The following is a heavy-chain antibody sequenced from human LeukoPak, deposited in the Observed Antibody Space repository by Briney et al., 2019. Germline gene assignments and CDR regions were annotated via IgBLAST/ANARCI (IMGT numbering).Heavy chain of an antibody. CDR3: AKDPSIQKQQPQKHYYYYYMDV. J-gene: IGHJ6*03. V-gene: IGHV3-30*04. Sequence: PGGSLRLSCAASGFTFSSYAMHWVRQAPGKGLEWVAVISYDGSNKYYADSVKGRFTISRDNSKNTLYLQMNSLRAEDTALYYCAKDPSIQKQQPQKHYYYYYMDVWGKGTTVTVSS. CDR2: ISYDGSNK. CDR1: GFTFSSYA. D-gene: IGHD6-13*01.